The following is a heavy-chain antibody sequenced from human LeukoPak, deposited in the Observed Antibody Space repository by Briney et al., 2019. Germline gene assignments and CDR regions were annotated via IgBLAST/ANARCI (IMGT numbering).Heavy chain of an antibody. V-gene: IGHV3-48*04. CDR3: ARDPASSGYLPDY. CDR1: GFTFSSYS. J-gene: IGHJ4*02. CDR2: ISSSSSTI. Sequence: GGSLRLSCAASGFTFSSYSMNWVRQAPGKGLEWVSYISSSSSTIYYADSVKGRFTISRDNAKNSLYLQMNSLRAEDTAVYYCARDPASSGYLPDYWGQGTLVTVSS. D-gene: IGHD3-22*01.